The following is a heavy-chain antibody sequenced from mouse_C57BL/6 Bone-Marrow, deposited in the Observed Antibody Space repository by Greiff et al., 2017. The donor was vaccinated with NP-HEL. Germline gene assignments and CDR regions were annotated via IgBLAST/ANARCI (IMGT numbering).Heavy chain of an antibody. D-gene: IGHD2-4*01. CDR2: IYPGSGNT. Sequence: QVQLQQSGAELVRPGASVKLSCTASGYTFTDYYINWVKQRPGQGLEWIARIYPGSGNTYYNEKFKGKATLTAEKSSSTAYMQLSSLTSEDTAVYFCARGDYDYDGVYWGQGTTLTVSS. V-gene: IGHV1-76*01. CDR3: ARGDYDYDGVY. CDR1: GYTFTDYY. J-gene: IGHJ2*01.